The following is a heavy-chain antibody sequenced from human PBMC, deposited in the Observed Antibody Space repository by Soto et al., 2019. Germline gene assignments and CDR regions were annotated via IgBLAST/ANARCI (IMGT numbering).Heavy chain of an antibody. Sequence: SETLSLTCTVSGGSISSGGYYWSWIRQHPGKGLEWIGYIYSDGNTYYNPSLKSRVAISLDTSKNQFSLRLNSVTAADTAVYYCARSSIEPRVFMYPFDSWGQGTLVTVSS. CDR3: ARSSIEPRVFMYPFDS. J-gene: IGHJ4*02. V-gene: IGHV4-39*01. CDR1: GGSISSGGYY. CDR2: IYSDGNT. D-gene: IGHD6-6*01.